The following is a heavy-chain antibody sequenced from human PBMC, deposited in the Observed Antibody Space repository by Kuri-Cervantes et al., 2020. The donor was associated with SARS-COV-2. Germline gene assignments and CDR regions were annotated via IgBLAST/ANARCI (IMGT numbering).Heavy chain of an antibody. V-gene: IGHV4-34*01. CDR3: ARGGSMIVVRRYFDY. J-gene: IGHJ4*02. CDR1: GGSFSGYY. Sequence: SETLSLTCAVYGGSFSGYYWSWIRQPPGKGLEWIGEINHSGSTNYSPSLKSRVTISVDTSKNQFSLKLSSVTAADTAVYYCARGGSMIVVRRYFDYWGQGTLVTVSS. D-gene: IGHD3-22*01. CDR2: INHSGST.